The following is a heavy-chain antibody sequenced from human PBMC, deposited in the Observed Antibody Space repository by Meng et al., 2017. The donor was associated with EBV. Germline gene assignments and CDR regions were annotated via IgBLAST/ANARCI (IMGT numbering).Heavy chain of an antibody. V-gene: IGHV1-69*01. Sequence: QVLLVQSAAGVKKPGSSVKVSCKTSGGPFRYYAISWVRQAPGQGLEWLGGFLPRLGAPNYAQKFHGRVKITADESTSTHYMDLSSLRSEDTAIYYCASESGRGYTPDYWGQGTLVTVSS. CDR3: ASESGRGYTPDY. D-gene: IGHD3-10*01. CDR2: FLPRLGAP. J-gene: IGHJ4*02. CDR1: GGPFRYYA.